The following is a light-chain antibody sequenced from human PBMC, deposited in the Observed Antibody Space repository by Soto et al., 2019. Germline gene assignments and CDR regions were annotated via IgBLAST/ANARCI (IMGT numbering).Light chain of an antibody. CDR2: DAS. J-gene: IGKJ4*01. V-gene: IGKV3-15*01. CDR3: QHYKSWPLS. Sequence: EIVMTQSPATLSVSPGERATLSCRASQNIGSTLAWYQQKPGQTPRLLIYDASTRATGIPARFSGIGSGTEFSLIISSLQSEDFAVYYCQHYKSWPLSFGGGTKVDIK. CDR1: QNIGST.